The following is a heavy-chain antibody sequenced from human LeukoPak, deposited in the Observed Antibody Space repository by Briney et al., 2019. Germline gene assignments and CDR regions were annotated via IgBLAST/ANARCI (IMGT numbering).Heavy chain of an antibody. CDR2: IYTTGST. CDR1: GGSISTYY. Sequence: PSETLSLTCTVSGGSISTYYWSWIRQPAGKGLEWIGRIYTTGSTNYNPSLKSRVTMSVDTSKNQFSLKLSSVTAADTAVYYCARQNGREYDYVWGSYRPIFDYWGQGTLVTVSS. V-gene: IGHV4-4*07. J-gene: IGHJ4*02. D-gene: IGHD3-16*02. CDR3: ARQNGREYDYVWGSYRPIFDY.